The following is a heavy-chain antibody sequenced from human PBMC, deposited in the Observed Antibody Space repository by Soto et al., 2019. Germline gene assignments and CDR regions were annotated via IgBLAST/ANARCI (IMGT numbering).Heavy chain of an antibody. CDR3: AKWGLSGHGMDS. Sequence: GGSLRLSCAGSGFTFSNFEMHWVRQAPGKGLEWVAVTSYDGTKKYYADSVKGRFTISKDNSKNTVYLQMNSLRAEDTAVYYCAKWGLSGHGMDSRAQRTTVTVSS. CDR2: TSYDGTKK. J-gene: IGHJ6*02. D-gene: IGHD7-27*01. CDR1: GFTFSNFE. V-gene: IGHV3-30*18.